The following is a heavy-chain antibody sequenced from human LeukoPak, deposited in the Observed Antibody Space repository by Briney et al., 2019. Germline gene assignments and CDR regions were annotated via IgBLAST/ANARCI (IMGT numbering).Heavy chain of an antibody. D-gene: IGHD3-16*01. CDR2: IYTSGST. V-gene: IGHV4-4*07. CDR3: ARMYYDYVWGNSPVFDC. J-gene: IGHJ4*02. CDR1: GGSISSYY. Sequence: SETLPLTCTVSGGSISSYYWSWIRQPAGKGLEWIGRIYTSGSTNYNPSLKSRVTMSVDTSKNQFSLKLSSVTAADTAVYYCARMYYDYVWGNSPVFDCWGQGTLVTVSS.